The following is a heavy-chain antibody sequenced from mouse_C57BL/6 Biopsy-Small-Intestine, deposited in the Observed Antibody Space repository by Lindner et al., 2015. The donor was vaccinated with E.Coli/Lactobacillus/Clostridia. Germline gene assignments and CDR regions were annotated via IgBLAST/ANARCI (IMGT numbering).Heavy chain of an antibody. CDR1: GYSFTGYF. CDR2: INPYNGDT. CDR3: ARGADSDY. J-gene: IGHJ2*01. Sequence: VQLQESGPELVKPGDSVKISCKASGYSFTGYFMNWVMQSHGKSLEWIGRINPYNGDTFYNQKFKGEATLTVDGSSTTVHMELRSLTSEDSAVYYCARGADSDYWGQGTTLTVSS. V-gene: IGHV1-20*01.